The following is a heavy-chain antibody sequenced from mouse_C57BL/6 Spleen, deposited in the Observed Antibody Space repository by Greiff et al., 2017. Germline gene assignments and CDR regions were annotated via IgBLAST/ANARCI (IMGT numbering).Heavy chain of an antibody. V-gene: IGHV5-9-1*02. CDR1: GFTFSSYA. J-gene: IGHJ4*01. D-gene: IGHD2-12*01. CDR2: ISSGGDYI. Sequence: EVMLVESGEGLVKPGGSLKLSCAASGFTFSSYAMSWVRQTPEKRLEWVAYISSGGDYIYYADTVKGRFTISRDNARNTLYLQMSSLKSEDTAMYYCTRVLYSYYAMDYWGQGTSVTVSS. CDR3: TRVLYSYYAMDY.